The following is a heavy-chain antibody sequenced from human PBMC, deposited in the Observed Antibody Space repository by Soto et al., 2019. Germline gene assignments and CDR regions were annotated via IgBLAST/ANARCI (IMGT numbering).Heavy chain of an antibody. Sequence: QVQLQQWGAGPLRPLETLSLTCGVSGGSFSGHYWAWIRQSPGKGLEWIGEINDRGSSNYNPSLKRRVSISLDTSTNHYSLNLRSVTAADTAVYYCARESHDILTGPPWVWYFDLWGRGTLVTVSS. J-gene: IGHJ2*01. CDR2: INDRGSS. CDR3: ARESHDILTGPPWVWYFDL. V-gene: IGHV4-34*01. D-gene: IGHD3-9*01. CDR1: GGSFSGHY.